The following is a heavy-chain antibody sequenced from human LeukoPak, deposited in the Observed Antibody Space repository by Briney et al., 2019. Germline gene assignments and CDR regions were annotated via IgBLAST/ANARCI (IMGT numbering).Heavy chain of an antibody. J-gene: IGHJ5*02. CDR3: ASAFWSGYYRGSIWFDP. Sequence: PSETLSLTCTVSGGSISSHYWSWIRQPPGKGLEWIGYIYYSGSTNYNPSLKSRVTISVDTSKNQFSLKLSSVTAADTAVYYCASAFWSGYYRGSIWFDPWGQGTLVTVSS. V-gene: IGHV4-59*11. D-gene: IGHD3-3*01. CDR2: IYYSGST. CDR1: GGSISSHY.